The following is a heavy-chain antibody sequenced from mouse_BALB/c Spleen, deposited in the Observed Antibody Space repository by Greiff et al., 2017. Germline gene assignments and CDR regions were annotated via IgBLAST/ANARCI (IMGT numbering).Heavy chain of an antibody. J-gene: IGHJ4*01. CDR1: GYTFTSYW. Sequence: EVQLQQSGTVLARPGASVKMSCKASGYTFTSYWMHWVKQRPGQGLEWIGAIYPGNSETSYNQKFKGKAKLTAVTSTSTAYMELSSLTNEDSAVYYCTGYYGSSLYAMDYWGQGTSVTVSS. D-gene: IGHD1-1*01. CDR3: TGYYGSSLYAMDY. V-gene: IGHV1-5*01. CDR2: IYPGNSET.